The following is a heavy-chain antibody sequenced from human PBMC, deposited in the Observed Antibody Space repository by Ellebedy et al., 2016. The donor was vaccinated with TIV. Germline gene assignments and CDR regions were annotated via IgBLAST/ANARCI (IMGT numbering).Heavy chain of an antibody. Sequence: SETLSLTXAVPGYSISTNNWWGWIRQPPGKGLEWIGYTYDSENTHYNPSLKSRVTMSVDTSKNQFSLKLSSVTAVDTAVYYCARGGDEWELGDWGQGTLVTVSS. CDR1: GYSISTNNW. D-gene: IGHD1-26*01. J-gene: IGHJ4*02. V-gene: IGHV4-28*03. CDR3: ARGGDEWELGD. CDR2: TYDSENT.